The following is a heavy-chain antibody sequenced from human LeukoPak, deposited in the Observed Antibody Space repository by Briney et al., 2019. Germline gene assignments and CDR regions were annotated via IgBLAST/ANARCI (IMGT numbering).Heavy chain of an antibody. D-gene: IGHD1-26*01. J-gene: IGHJ4*02. Sequence: EPSETLSLTCTISGGSLSTYFWAWLRQPAGRGLEWIGRINFSGGTNYNPSLNSRVAMSVDTSNNQFSLTLSSVTAADTAVYYCAREGVGVVDYWGQGTLVTVSS. CDR2: INFSGGT. CDR3: AREGVGVVDY. V-gene: IGHV4-4*07. CDR1: GGSLSTYF.